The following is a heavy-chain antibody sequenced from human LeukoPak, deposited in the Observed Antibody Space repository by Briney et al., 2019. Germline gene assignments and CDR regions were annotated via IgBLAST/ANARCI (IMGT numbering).Heavy chain of an antibody. CDR2: INPNSGGT. J-gene: IGHJ6*03. V-gene: IGHV1-2*02. D-gene: IGHD3-22*01. CDR3: ARGEGYYDSSGYYFRSDMDV. Sequence: ASVKVSCKASGYTFTSYYMHWVRQAPGQGLEWMGWINPNSGGTNYAQKFQGRVTMTRDTSISTAYMELSRLRSDDTAVYYCARGEGYYDSSGYYFRSDMDVWGKGTTVTVSS. CDR1: GYTFTSYY.